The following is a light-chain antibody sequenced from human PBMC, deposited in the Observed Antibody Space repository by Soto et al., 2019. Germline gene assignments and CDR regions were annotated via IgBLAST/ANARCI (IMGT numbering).Light chain of an antibody. CDR2: EVN. J-gene: IGLJ3*02. CDR3: LSYTSANTRV. Sequence: QLVLTQPASVSPSPGQSITISCTGTSSDVGGYKFVSWYQHHPGKAPKLMIYEVNNRPSGVSNRFSGSKSGNTASLTISGLQPEDEADYYCLSYTSANTRVFGGGTKLTVL. V-gene: IGLV2-14*01. CDR1: SSDVGGYKF.